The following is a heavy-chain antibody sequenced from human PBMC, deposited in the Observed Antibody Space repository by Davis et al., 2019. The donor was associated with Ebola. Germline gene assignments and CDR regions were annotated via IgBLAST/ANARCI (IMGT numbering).Heavy chain of an antibody. CDR2: ISANGGST. V-gene: IGHV3-23*01. CDR3: ARDNEYFDY. Sequence: GESLKISCVASGFTFYNSAMSWVRQAPGKGLQWVSAISANGGSTYYADSVKGRFAISRDNSKNTLYLQMNSLRAEDTAVYYCARDNEYFDYWGQGTLVTVSS. J-gene: IGHJ4*02. D-gene: IGHD1-1*01. CDR1: GFTFYNSA.